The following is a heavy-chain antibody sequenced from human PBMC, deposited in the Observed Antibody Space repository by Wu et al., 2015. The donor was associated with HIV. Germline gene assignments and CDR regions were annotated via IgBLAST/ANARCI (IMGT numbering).Heavy chain of an antibody. J-gene: IGHJ3*02. Sequence: VQSQVQLVQSGASVKVSCKASGFTFNTYYMHWVRQAPGQGLEWMGIISPDGDNTKYAQKFQGRVTLTRDTPTSTVYMELSSLRSEDTALYYCAYSLAVAGPGPYPFDIWGQGTMVTSL. CDR3: AYSLAVAGPGPYPFDI. CDR2: ISPDGDNT. CDR1: GFTFNTYY. D-gene: IGHD6-19*01. V-gene: IGHV1-46*02.